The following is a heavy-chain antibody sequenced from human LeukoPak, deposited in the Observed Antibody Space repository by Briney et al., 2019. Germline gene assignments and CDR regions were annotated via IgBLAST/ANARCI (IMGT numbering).Heavy chain of an antibody. Sequence: GGSLRLSCAASGFTFSSYSMNWVRQAPGKGLEWVSSISSSSSYIYYADSVKGRFTISRDNAKNSLYLQMNSLRAEDTAVYYCASHIAVALYYFDYWGQGTLVTVSS. CDR1: GFTFSSYS. J-gene: IGHJ4*02. D-gene: IGHD6-19*01. CDR2: ISSSSSYI. V-gene: IGHV3-21*01. CDR3: ASHIAVALYYFDY.